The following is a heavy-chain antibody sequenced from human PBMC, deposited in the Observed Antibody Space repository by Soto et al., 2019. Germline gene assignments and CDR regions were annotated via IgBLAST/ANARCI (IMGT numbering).Heavy chain of an antibody. V-gene: IGHV4-39*01. Sequence: PSETLSLTCTVSGGSISSSTYYWGWIRQPPGKGLEWIGSIYYSGSIYYSPSLKSRVTISVDTSKNQFSLNLSSVTAADTAVYYCARSSTIRPNFDYWGQGTLVTSPQ. D-gene: IGHD2-2*01. CDR3: ARSSTIRPNFDY. J-gene: IGHJ4*02. CDR1: GGSISSSTYY. CDR2: IYYSGSI.